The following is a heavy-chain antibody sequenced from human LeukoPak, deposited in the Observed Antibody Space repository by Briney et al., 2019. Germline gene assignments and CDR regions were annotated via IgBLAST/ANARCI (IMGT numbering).Heavy chain of an antibody. CDR3: ARIGYSSNSLDY. D-gene: IGHD6-13*01. CDR1: GFTFSRYW. CDR2: INQDGSVK. Sequence: GSLRLSCAASGFTFSRYWMTWVRQAPGKGLEWVANINQDGSVKYYVDSVKGRFTISRDNAKNLVYLQMDSLRAEDTAVYYCARIGYSSNSLDYWGQGTLVTVSS. J-gene: IGHJ4*02. V-gene: IGHV3-7*01.